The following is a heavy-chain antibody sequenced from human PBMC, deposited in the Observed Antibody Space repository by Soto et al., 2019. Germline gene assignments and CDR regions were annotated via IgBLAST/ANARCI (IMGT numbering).Heavy chain of an antibody. CDR2: VFHSGGT. CDR1: GGSISSYY. CDR3: ARANQWLVPYFFDY. D-gene: IGHD6-19*01. J-gene: IGHJ4*02. V-gene: IGHV4-59*01. Sequence: SETLSLTCTVSGGSISSYYWSWIRQSPGKGLEWIGYVFHSGGTNYTPSLRSRVTISVDTSKNQFSLKLNSVTAADTAVYYCARANQWLVPYFFDYWGQGALVTVLL.